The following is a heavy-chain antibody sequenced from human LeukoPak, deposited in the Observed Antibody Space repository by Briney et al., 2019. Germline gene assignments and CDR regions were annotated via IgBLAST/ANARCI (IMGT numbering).Heavy chain of an antibody. V-gene: IGHV4-59*01. CDR1: GGSISSYS. D-gene: IGHD3-3*01. Sequence: SQTLSLTCTVSGGSISSYSRSWIRPPPGKGLEWIGYIYYSGSTNYNPSLKSRVTISVGTSKNQFSLKRSSVTAADTAVYYCARGYFWYPTELCGQGTLVTVSS. CDR2: IYYSGST. J-gene: IGHJ4*02. CDR3: ARGYFWYPTEL.